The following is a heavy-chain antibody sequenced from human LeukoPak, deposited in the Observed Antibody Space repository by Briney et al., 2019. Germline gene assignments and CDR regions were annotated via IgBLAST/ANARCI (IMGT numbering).Heavy chain of an antibody. CDR1: GGSISTHQ. Sequence: SETLCLTCRVSGGSISTHQWTWIRQPPGKGLEWIGYISYIGLTNYNPSLKSRVTISVDRSKNQFSLKVTSVTAADTAVYYCARIRRQSDNDWSYYMDASGRGTTVSVSS. J-gene: IGHJ6*03. CDR2: ISYIGLT. CDR3: ARIRRQSDNDWSYYMDA. V-gene: IGHV4-59*08. D-gene: IGHD5-12*01.